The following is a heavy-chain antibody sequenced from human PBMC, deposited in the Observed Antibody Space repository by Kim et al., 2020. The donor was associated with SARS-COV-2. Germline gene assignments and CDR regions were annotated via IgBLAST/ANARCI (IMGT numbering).Heavy chain of an antibody. CDR3: ASPVVVAANWWSSPRSNWYFDL. Sequence: GGSLRLSCAASGFTFSSYAMSWVRQAPGKGLEWVSAISGSGGSTYYADSVKGRFTISRDNSKNTLYLQMNSLRAEDTAVYYCASPVVVAANWWSSPRSNWYFDLWGRGTLVTVSS. J-gene: IGHJ2*01. V-gene: IGHV3-23*01. CDR1: GFTFSSYA. D-gene: IGHD2-15*01. CDR2: ISGSGGST.